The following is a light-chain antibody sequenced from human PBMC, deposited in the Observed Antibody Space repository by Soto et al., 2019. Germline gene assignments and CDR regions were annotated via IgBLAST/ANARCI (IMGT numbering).Light chain of an antibody. CDR1: QGVGSK. CDR3: QQYENWPLT. J-gene: IGKJ3*01. Sequence: EIVMTQSPATLSVSPGERVTLSCRASQGVGSKLAWYHQKPDQAPRLLISAASTRATGIPARFSGSGSGTKFTLTISSLQSEDFAVYYCQQYENWPLTFGPGTKVDIK. CDR2: AAS. V-gene: IGKV3-15*01.